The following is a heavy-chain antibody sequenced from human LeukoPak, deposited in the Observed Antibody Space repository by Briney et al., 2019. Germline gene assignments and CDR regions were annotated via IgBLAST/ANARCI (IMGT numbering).Heavy chain of an antibody. V-gene: IGHV3-23*01. J-gene: IGHJ4*02. CDR3: AKREKGTTGRFFDY. CDR2: ISEGVGNT. Sequence: VGSLRLSCAASVFTFTNYAMTCVRQAPGKGLEWVSGISEGVGNTYYADSVKGRFTISRDHSKNTLYLQMNSLRAEDTALYYCAKREKGTTGRFFDYWGQGTLVTVSS. D-gene: IGHD4-17*01. CDR1: VFTFTNYA.